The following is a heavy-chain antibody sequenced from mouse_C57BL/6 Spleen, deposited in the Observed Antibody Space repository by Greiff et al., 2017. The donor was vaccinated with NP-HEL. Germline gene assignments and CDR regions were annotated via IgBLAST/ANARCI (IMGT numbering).Heavy chain of an antibody. CDR3: AGSPLATVVAHWYFDV. V-gene: IGHV1-64*01. J-gene: IGHJ1*03. Sequence: QVQLQQPGAELVKPGASVKLSCKASGYTFTSYWMHWVKQRPGQGLEWIGMIHPNSGSTNYNEKFKSKATLTVDKSSSTASMQLSSLTSEDSAVYYCAGSPLATVVAHWYFDVWGTGTTVTVSS. CDR2: IHPNSGST. D-gene: IGHD1-1*01. CDR1: GYTFTSYW.